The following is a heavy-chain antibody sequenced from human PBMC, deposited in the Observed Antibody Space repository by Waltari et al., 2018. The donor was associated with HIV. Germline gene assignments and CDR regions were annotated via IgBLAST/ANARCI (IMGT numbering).Heavy chain of an antibody. CDR1: GGPFSNYY. CDR2: ISHRVST. D-gene: IGHD3-3*01. J-gene: IGHJ4*02. V-gene: IGHV4-59*01. Sequence: QVQLQESGPGLVKPSETLSLTCTVSGGPFSNYYWSWIRQPPGKGLEWTAYISHRVSTNYNPALMSRVTISLDTSKKQFSLKLSSVTAADAAVDYGARSPIFGVVPQSVDYWGQGTLVTVSS. CDR3: ARSPIFGVVPQSVDY.